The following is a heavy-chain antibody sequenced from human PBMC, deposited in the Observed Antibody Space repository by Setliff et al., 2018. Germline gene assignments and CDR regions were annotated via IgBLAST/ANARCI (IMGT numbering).Heavy chain of an antibody. CDR2: IWSDGNTT. D-gene: IGHD3-10*01. CDR1: GFTFSDHY. Sequence: PGGSLRLSCAVSGFTFSDHYMDWVRQAPGKGLDWVAMIWSDGNTTYYAAPVKGRFTISRDDSKNTLYLQMNSLKTEDTAIYYCVKLVPQAISSDPWGQGTLVTVSS. V-gene: IGHV3-15*01. CDR3: VKLVPQAISSDP. J-gene: IGHJ5*02.